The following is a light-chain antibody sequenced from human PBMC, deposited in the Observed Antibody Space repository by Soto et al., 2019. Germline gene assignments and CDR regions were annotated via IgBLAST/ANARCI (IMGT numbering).Light chain of an antibody. J-gene: IGKJ1*01. V-gene: IGKV1-39*01. CDR2: ATS. Sequence: DIQMTQSPTSLSASVGDRVTISCRASQYISTYLSWYQQKPGKAPTLLISATSTLQSGVPSRFSGSGSGTEFTLTITSLQPEDFATYYCQQTYTTPRTFGQGTKVAIK. CDR3: QQTYTTPRT. CDR1: QYISTY.